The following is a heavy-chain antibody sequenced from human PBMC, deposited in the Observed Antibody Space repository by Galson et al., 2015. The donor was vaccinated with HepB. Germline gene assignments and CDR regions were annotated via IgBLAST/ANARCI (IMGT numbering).Heavy chain of an antibody. J-gene: IGHJ5*02. CDR3: TSWFVGAFDP. Sequence: SVKVSCKVSGYFLSKMSIHWVRQSPGKGLEWRGGFDPAKVEPIYAQKFQGRVTMTEDIYTDIAYVELSSLTSEDTAVYYCTSWFVGAFDPWGQGTLVTVSA. CDR2: FDPAKVEP. V-gene: IGHV1-24*01. CDR1: GYFLSKMS. D-gene: IGHD1-26*01.